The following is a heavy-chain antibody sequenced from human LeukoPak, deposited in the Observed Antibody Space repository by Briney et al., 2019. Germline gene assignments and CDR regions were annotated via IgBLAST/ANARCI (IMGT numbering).Heavy chain of an antibody. Sequence: SGTLSLTCTVSGASISSSYWSWVRQPPGKRLEWIGFIYYNGNTDSNPSLKSRVTISVDTSKNQFSLKLTSVTAADTAVYYCVRGNYDNRGYSNAFDIWGQGAMVTVSS. CDR2: IYYNGNT. J-gene: IGHJ3*02. CDR3: VRGNYDNRGYSNAFDI. CDR1: GASISSSY. V-gene: IGHV4-59*01. D-gene: IGHD3-22*01.